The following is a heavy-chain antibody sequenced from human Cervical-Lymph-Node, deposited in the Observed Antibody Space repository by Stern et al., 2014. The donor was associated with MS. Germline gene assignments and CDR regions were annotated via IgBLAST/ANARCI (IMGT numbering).Heavy chain of an antibody. CDR3: ARDRLYDTVWYQWYFDL. D-gene: IGHD3-16*01. J-gene: IGHJ2*01. CDR1: GGSISGGDFY. CDR2: VYDSGGP. V-gene: IGHV4-61*02. Sequence: QLQLQESGPGLVKPSQTLSLTCTVSGGSISGGDFYWSWIRQSAGKGLEWIGRVYDSGGPFDTPPIGSGVAIPVDTSKNKFSLRLPSGTAADTAVYYCARDRLYDTVWYQWYFDLWGRGTLVTVSS.